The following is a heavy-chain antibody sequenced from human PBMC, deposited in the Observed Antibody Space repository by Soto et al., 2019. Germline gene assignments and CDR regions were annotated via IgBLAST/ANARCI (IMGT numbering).Heavy chain of an antibody. Sequence: SETLSLTCTVSAASFSKYYWAWIRQPPGKGLEWIGYIYFNGNTKYNPSLEGRLTISIDTSKKEFSLKLTSVTAADAAVYYCASVTFGGIVLAHWGQGTLVTVSS. CDR2: IYFNGNT. CDR3: ASVTFGGIVLAH. J-gene: IGHJ4*02. CDR1: AASFSKYY. D-gene: IGHD3-16*01. V-gene: IGHV4-59*01.